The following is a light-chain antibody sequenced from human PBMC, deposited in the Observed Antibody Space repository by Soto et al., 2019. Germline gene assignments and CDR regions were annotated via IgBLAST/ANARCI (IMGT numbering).Light chain of an antibody. CDR3: QQYNNWPLQT. V-gene: IGKV3-15*01. CDR2: AAS. Sequence: ELVLTQSPGTLSLSPWERATVSCRASQTISRNYLVWYQKKPGQAPRLLIYAASTRATGIPARFSGSGSGTEFTLTISSLQSEDFAVYYCQQYNNWPLQTFGQGTKVDIK. J-gene: IGKJ1*01. CDR1: QTISRN.